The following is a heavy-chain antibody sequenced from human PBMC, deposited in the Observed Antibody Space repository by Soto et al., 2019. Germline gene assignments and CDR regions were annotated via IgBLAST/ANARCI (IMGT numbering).Heavy chain of an antibody. Sequence: SETLSLTCAVSGGSISSGGYSWSWIRQPPGKGLEWIGYIYHSGSTNYNPSLKSRVTISVDKSKNQFSLKLSSVTAADTAVYYCARGSNYGDNDYWGQGTLVTVSS. D-gene: IGHD4-17*01. V-gene: IGHV4-30-2*01. CDR2: IYHSGST. CDR3: ARGSNYGDNDY. CDR1: GGSISSGGYS. J-gene: IGHJ4*02.